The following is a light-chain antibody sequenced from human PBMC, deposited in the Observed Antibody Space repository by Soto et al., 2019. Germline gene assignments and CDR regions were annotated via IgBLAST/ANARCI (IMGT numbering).Light chain of an antibody. J-gene: IGLJ2*01. CDR1: SGDIGSYNR. CDR2: EVT. V-gene: IGLV2-14*01. CDR3: QSYDVSLNDNHVI. Sequence: QSALTQPASVSGSPGQSITISCTGTSGDIGSYNRVSWYQQHPGKAPKLIIYEVTDRPSGVSNRFSGSKSGNTASLTISGLQAEDEAEYYCQSYDVSLNDNHVIFGEGTKLTVL.